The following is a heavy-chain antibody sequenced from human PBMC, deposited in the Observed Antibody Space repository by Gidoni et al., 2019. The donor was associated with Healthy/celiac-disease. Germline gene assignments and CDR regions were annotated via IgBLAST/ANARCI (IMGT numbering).Heavy chain of an antibody. D-gene: IGHD5-12*01. V-gene: IGHV3-53*04. J-gene: IGHJ4*02. CDR3: ASIDGYNGSGGFDY. CDR2: IYSGGST. Sequence: EVQLVESGGGLVQPGGSLRLSCAACGFTGSRNYMGWVRQAPGKGLEWVSVIYSGGSTYYADSVKGRFTISRHNSKNTLYLQMNSLGAEDTAVYYCASIDGYNGSGGFDYWGQGTLVTVSS. CDR1: GFTGSRNY.